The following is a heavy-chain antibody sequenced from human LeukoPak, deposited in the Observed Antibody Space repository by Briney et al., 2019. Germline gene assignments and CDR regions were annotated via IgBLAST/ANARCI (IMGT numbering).Heavy chain of an antibody. CDR3: ARAYCTSTNCKRWFDP. CDR1: GGTFSSYA. J-gene: IGHJ5*02. CDR2: IIPIFGTA. Sequence: EASVKVSCKASGGTFSSYAISWVRQAPGQGLEWMGGIIPIFGTANYAQKFQGRVTMTRNTSISTAYMELTNLTSEDTAVYYCARAYCTSTNCKRWFDPWGQGTLVTVSS. V-gene: IGHV1-69*05. D-gene: IGHD2-2*01.